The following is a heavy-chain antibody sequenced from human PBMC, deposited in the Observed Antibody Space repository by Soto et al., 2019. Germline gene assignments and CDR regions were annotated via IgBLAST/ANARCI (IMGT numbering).Heavy chain of an antibody. J-gene: IGHJ5*02. Sequence: GGSLRLSCAASGFTFNNYAMSWVRQAPGKGLEWVSAISGNGISTYYADSVRGRFTISRDNSENTLFMQMNRLRADDTTVYYSTRDALSMVRGSHNWFDPWGQGPLVIVSS. CDR1: GFTFNNYA. CDR2: ISGNGIST. D-gene: IGHD3-10*01. CDR3: TRDALSMVRGSHNWFDP. V-gene: IGHV3-23*01.